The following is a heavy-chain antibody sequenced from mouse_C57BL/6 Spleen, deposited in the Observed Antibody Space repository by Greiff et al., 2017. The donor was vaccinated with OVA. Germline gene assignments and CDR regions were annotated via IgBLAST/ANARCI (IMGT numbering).Heavy chain of an antibody. V-gene: IGHV1-64*01. CDR3: ARTLHYYGSSPWYFDV. J-gene: IGHJ1*03. CDR1: GYTFTSYW. D-gene: IGHD1-1*01. Sequence: QVQLQQPGAELVKPGASVKLSCKASGYTFTSYWMHWVKQRPGQGLEWIGMIHPNSGSTNYNEKFKSKATLTVDKSSSTAYMQLSSLTSEDSAVYYCARTLHYYGSSPWYFDVWGTGTTVTVSS. CDR2: IHPNSGST.